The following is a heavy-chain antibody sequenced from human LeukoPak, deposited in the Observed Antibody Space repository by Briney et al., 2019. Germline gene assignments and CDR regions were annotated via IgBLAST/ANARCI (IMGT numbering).Heavy chain of an antibody. CDR3: ARARRYLGYCSGGSCYGYFDY. V-gene: IGHV3-7*01. CDR2: IKQDGSEK. J-gene: IGHJ4*02. Sequence: GGSLRLSCAASGFTFSSYWMSWVRQAPGNGLEWVANIKQDGSEKYYVDSVKGRFTISRDNAKNSLYLQMNSLRAEDTAVYYCARARRYLGYCSGGSCYGYFDYWGQGTLVTVSS. CDR1: GFTFSSYW. D-gene: IGHD2-15*01.